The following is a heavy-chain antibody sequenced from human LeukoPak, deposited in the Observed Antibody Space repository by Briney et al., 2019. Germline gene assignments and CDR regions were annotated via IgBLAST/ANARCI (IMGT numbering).Heavy chain of an antibody. CDR1: GFTFSSYW. Sequence: PGGSLRLSCAASGFTFSSYWMSWVRQAPGKGLEWVSAISGSGGSTYYADSVKGRFTISRDNSKNTLYLQMNSLRAEDTAVYYCAKRGAGSGSYYVWGQGTLVTVSS. D-gene: IGHD3-10*01. J-gene: IGHJ4*02. CDR3: AKRGAGSGSYYV. V-gene: IGHV3-23*01. CDR2: ISGSGGST.